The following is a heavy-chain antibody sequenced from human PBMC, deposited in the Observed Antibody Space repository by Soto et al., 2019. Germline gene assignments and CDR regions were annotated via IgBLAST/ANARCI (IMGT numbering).Heavy chain of an antibody. CDR3: VRDRGGSYWLDP. V-gene: IGHV3-53*01. D-gene: IGHD2-15*01. CDR1: GFSVSNSD. J-gene: IGHJ5*02. CDR2: LYSGGTT. Sequence: EVQLVESGGGLVQPGGSLRLSCVASGFSVSNSDMSWVRQAPGKGREWVSILYSGGTTYYADSVKGRFTFSRDTSENTVFLQMNNLRVEDTGVYYCVRDRGGSYWLDPWGQGTLVTVSS.